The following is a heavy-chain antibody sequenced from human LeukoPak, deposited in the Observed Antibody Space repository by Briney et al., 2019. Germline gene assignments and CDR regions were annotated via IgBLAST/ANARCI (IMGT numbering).Heavy chain of an antibody. CDR2: ISSSSSYI. CDR3: ARDGDFPSLFDI. D-gene: IGHD4-17*01. Sequence: GGSLRLSCAASGFTFSSYSMNWVRQAPGKGLEWVSSISSSSSYIHYADSVKGRFTISRDNAKNSLYLQMNSLRAEDTAVYYCARDGDFPSLFDIWGQGTMVTVSS. V-gene: IGHV3-21*01. J-gene: IGHJ3*02. CDR1: GFTFSSYS.